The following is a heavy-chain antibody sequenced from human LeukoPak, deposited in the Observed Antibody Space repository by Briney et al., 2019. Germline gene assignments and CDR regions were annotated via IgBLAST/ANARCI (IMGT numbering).Heavy chain of an antibody. V-gene: IGHV3-30-3*01. CDR2: ISYDGFNK. J-gene: IGHJ4*02. CDR1: GFTFSTYA. D-gene: IGHD4/OR15-4a*01. CDR3: ARDLSTIADYYFDY. Sequence: PGRSLRLSCAASGFTFSTYAMHWVRQAPGKGLEWVAVISYDGFNKHHADSVKGRFTISRDNSKNTLFLQMNSLRADDTAVYYCARDLSTIADYYFDYWGQGTLVTVSS.